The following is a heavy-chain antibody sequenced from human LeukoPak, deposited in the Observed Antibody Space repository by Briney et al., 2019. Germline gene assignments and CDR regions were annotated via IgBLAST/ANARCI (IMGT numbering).Heavy chain of an antibody. J-gene: IGHJ6*03. V-gene: IGHV3-66*02. CDR1: GFTVSSNY. D-gene: IGHD2-15*01. CDR3: ARGNYDLAVAANQYYYYYYMDV. Sequence: GGSLRLSCAASGFTVSSNYMSWVRQAPGKGLEWVSVIYSGASTYYADSVKGRFTISRDNSKNTLYLQMNSLRAEDTAVYYCARGNYDLAVAANQYYYYYYMDVWGKGTTVTVSS. CDR2: IYSGAST.